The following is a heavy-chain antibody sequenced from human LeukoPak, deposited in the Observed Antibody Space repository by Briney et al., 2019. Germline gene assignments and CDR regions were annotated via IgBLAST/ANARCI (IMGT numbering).Heavy chain of an antibody. CDR3: ARLHSNVFGP. CDR2: ISSSGSSI. CDR1: GFIFSNFE. J-gene: IGHJ5*02. Sequence: PGGSLRLSCATSGFIFSNFEMNWVRQAPGKGLEWVSYISSSGSSIYYADSVKGRFTISRDSAKNSLYLQMNSLRVEDTAVYYCARLHSNVFGPWGQGTLVTVSS. V-gene: IGHV3-48*03. D-gene: IGHD4-11*01.